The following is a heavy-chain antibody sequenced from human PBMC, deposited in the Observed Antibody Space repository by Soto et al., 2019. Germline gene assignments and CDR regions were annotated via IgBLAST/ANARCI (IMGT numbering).Heavy chain of an antibody. J-gene: IGHJ4*02. CDR2: IYWDDDK. D-gene: IGHD4-17*01. CDR3: AHAGDYDLLTFDH. V-gene: IGHV2-5*02. CDR1: GFSLSTYDMG. Sequence: QITLKESGPTLVRPAQTLTLTCDFSGFSLSTYDMGVAWIRQPPGKALEWLALIYWDDDKRYSPSLKDRLAISKDTSSNQVVLTITNMDPGDTPTYFCAHAGDYDLLTFDHWGPGTLVTVSS.